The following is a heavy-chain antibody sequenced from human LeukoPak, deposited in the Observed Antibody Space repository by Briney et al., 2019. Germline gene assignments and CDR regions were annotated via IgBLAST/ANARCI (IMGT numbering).Heavy chain of an antibody. CDR1: GGSITTTNW. Sequence: SVTLSLTCTISGGSITTTNWWSWVRQSPRKGLEWIGEIYHGGSTNYHPSFESRVTISLDRTKNQFSLNLNSVTAADTAVYYCARSGIPAAPAGFDPWGQGTLVTVSS. CDR3: ARSGIPAAPAGFDP. J-gene: IGHJ5*02. V-gene: IGHV4-4*02. CDR2: IYHGGST. D-gene: IGHD2-2*01.